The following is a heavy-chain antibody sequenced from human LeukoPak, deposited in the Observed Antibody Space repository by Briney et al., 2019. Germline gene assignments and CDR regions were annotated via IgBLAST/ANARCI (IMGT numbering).Heavy chain of an antibody. CDR3: ARDFLGIELDY. CDR2: INSDGSST. J-gene: IGHJ4*02. CDR1: GFTFSSYW. V-gene: IGHV3-74*01. D-gene: IGHD3-16*01. Sequence: PGGSLRLSCAASGFTFSSYWMHWVRQAPGKGLVWVSRINSDGSSTSYADSVKGRFTISRDNAKNTLYLQMNSLRAEDTAVYYFARDFLGIELDYWGQGTLVTVFS.